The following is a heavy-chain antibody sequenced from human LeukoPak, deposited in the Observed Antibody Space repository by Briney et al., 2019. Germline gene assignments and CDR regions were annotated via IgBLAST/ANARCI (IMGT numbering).Heavy chain of an antibody. CDR1: GFTFSSYN. D-gene: IGHD5-24*01. CDR3: TRDRGWQQFDY. Sequence: PGGSLRLSCAASGFTFSSYNMNWVRQAPGKGLEWVAYISIGTSFIYYADSVKGRFTISRDNAKNSLYLQMTSLRDDDTAVYYCTRDRGWQQFDYWGQGTLVIVSS. CDR2: ISIGTSFI. J-gene: IGHJ4*02. V-gene: IGHV3-21*01.